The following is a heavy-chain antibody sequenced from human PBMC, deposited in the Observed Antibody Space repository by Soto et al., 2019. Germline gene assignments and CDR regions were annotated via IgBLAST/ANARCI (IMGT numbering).Heavy chain of an antibody. V-gene: IGHV1-69*12. D-gene: IGHD4-17*01. CDR1: GGTFSSYA. CDR3: AGTVEAYYYYYGMDV. J-gene: IGHJ6*02. Sequence: QVQLVQSGAEVKKPGSSVKVSCKASGGTFSSYAISWVRQAPGQGLEWMGGIIAIFGTANYEQKLQGRVTITADQSTSTAYMELSSLRSEDTAVYYCAGTVEAYYYYYGMDVWGQGTTVTVSS. CDR2: IIAIFGTA.